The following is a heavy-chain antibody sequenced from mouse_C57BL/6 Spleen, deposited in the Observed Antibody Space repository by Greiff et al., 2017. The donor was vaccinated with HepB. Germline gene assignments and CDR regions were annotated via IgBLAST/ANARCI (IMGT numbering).Heavy chain of an antibody. J-gene: IGHJ3*01. CDR3: AREGWFAY. CDR1: GYTFTSYW. V-gene: IGHV1-64*01. CDR2: IHPNSGST. Sequence: VQLQQSGAELVKPGASVKLSCKASGYTFTSYWMHWVKQRPGQGLEWIGMIHPNSGSTNYNEKFKSKATLTVDKSSSPAYMQLSSLTSEDSAVYYCAREGWFAYWGQGTLVTVSA.